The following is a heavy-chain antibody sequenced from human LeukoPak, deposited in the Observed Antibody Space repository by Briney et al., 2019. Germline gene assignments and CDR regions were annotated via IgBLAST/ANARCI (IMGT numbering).Heavy chain of an antibody. CDR3: ARYHSIKVTFDY. V-gene: IGHV4-59*01. Sequence: PSETLSLTRSVSGGSISSSYWGWVRQPPGKGLEWIGYIHYSGSTNYNPSLKSRVTISLDSSKNQFSLKLSSVTAADTAVYYCARYHSIKVTFDYWGQGTLVTVSS. D-gene: IGHD5-24*01. J-gene: IGHJ4*02. CDR2: IHYSGST. CDR1: GGSISSSY.